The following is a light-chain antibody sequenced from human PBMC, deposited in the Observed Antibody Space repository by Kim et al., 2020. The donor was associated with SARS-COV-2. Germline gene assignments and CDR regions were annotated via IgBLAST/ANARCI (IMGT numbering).Light chain of an antibody. CDR2: TDN. CDR3: ATWDDSLNEEV. J-gene: IGLJ2*01. Sequence: GQKVTITCSGGATNIGRNTVNWYQQFPRKPPKLLINTDNHRPSGVPDRFSGTRSGSSAFLAINGLQSEDEADYHCATWDDSLNEEVFGGGTQLT. V-gene: IGLV1-44*01. CDR1: ATNIGRNT.